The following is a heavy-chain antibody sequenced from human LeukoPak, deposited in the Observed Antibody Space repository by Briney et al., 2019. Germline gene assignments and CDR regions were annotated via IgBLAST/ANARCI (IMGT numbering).Heavy chain of an antibody. Sequence: ASVNVSCKVSVYTLTELAIHWVRQAPGKPLEGRGAFDPEDGGTIYAQKFQGRITLTEDQSTDTAYMAMRSLSSEDPAVYYCATARVRLGELSLPEVRDHWGQGPLISVSS. CDR3: ATARVRLGELSLPEVRDH. CDR2: FDPEDGGT. J-gene: IGHJ4*02. D-gene: IGHD3-16*02. V-gene: IGHV1-24*01. CDR1: VYTLTELA.